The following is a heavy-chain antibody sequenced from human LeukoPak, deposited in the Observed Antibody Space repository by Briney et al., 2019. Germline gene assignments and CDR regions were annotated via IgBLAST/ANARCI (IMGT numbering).Heavy chain of an antibody. CDR3: ARDESRMGDWYFDL. J-gene: IGHJ2*01. Sequence: SVKVSCKTSGGTFSSYAISWVRQAPGQGLEWMGGIIPIFGTANYAQKFQGRVTITTDESTSTAYMELSSLRSEDTAVYYCARDESRMGDWYFDLWGRGTLVTVSS. CDR1: GGTFSSYA. CDR2: IIPIFGTA. D-gene: IGHD2-8*01. V-gene: IGHV1-69*05.